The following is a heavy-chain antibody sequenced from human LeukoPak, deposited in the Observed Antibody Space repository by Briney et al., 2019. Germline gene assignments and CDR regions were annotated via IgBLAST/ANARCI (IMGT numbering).Heavy chain of an antibody. D-gene: IGHD2-2*01. CDR2: INSDGSST. V-gene: IGHV3-74*01. Sequence: GGSLRLSCAASGFTFSSYWMHWVRQAPGKGLVWVSRINSDGSSTSYADSAKGRFTISRDNAKNTLYLQMNSLRAEDTAVYYCAREVVGYDDPARGPINWFDPWGQGTPVTVSS. CDR3: AREVVGYDDPARGPINWFDP. J-gene: IGHJ5*02. CDR1: GFTFSSYW.